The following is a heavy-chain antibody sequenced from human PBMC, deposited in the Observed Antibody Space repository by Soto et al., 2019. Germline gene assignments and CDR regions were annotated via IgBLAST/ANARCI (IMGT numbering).Heavy chain of an antibody. V-gene: IGHV3-7*01. CDR1: GFSFSGYW. J-gene: IGHJ6*01. Sequence: PGVSLRLSCVASGFSFSGYWMSWVRQAPGKGLEWVANIKQDGSEKYYVDSVKGRFSISRDNAKNSLYLQMNSLRAEDTAVYYCARDLARSGGSXIGGVITPTHYYSGLDVWVEGTTVTVSS. D-gene: IGHD3-16*01. CDR2: IKQDGSEK. CDR3: ARDLARSGGSXIGGVITPTHYYSGLDV.